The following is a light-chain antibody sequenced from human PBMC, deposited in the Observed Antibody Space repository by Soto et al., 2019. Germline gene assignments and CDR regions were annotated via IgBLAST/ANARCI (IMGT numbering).Light chain of an antibody. CDR2: WAS. Sequence: DIVMTQSPDSLAVSLGERATINCKSSQSVSYSSNNKNYLAWYQQKPGQPPKLLIYWASTRDSGVPDRFSGSGSGTDFTLTISSLQAEDVAVYYCQQYYSTLCTFGPGTKVDIK. J-gene: IGKJ3*01. V-gene: IGKV4-1*01. CDR3: QQYYSTLCT. CDR1: QSVSYSSNNKNY.